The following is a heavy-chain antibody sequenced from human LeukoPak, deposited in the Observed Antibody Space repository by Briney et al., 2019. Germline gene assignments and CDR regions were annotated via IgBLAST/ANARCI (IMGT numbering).Heavy chain of an antibody. Sequence: GGSLRLSCAASGFTFSNAWMNWVRQAPGKGLEWVGRIKSKTDGGTTDYAAPVKGRFTISRDDSKNTLYLQMNSLKTEDTAVYYCTTRRSWYSSGWFFDYWGQGTLSPSPQ. V-gene: IGHV3-15*07. CDR2: IKSKTDGGTT. CDR1: GFTFSNAW. J-gene: IGHJ4*02. D-gene: IGHD6-19*01. CDR3: TTRRSWYSSGWFFDY.